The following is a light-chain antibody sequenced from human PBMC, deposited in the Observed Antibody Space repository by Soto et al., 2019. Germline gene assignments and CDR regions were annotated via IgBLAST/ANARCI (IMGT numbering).Light chain of an antibody. CDR3: ASWDDSLSGWV. CDR2: RNN. V-gene: IGLV1-47*01. Sequence: QTVVTQPPSASGTPGQRDTISCSGSSSNIGSNYVYWYQQLPGTAPKLLIYRNNQRPSGVPDRFSGSKSGTSASLAISGLRSEDEADYYCASWDDSLSGWVFGGGTKLTVL. J-gene: IGLJ3*02. CDR1: SSNIGSNY.